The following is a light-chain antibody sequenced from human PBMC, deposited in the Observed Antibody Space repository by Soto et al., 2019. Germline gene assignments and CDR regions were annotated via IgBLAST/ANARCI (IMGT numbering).Light chain of an antibody. CDR1: NSDIGGYNY. Sequence: QYVLTQPASVSGSPGQSITISCTGTNSDIGGYNYVSWYQQHPGKAPKLMIYDVSNRPSGVSYRFSGSKSGNTAYLTISRLQAEDEADYYCSSYTSRSTLGVFGGGTKLTVL. V-gene: IGLV2-14*03. CDR2: DVS. CDR3: SSYTSRSTLGV. J-gene: IGLJ2*01.